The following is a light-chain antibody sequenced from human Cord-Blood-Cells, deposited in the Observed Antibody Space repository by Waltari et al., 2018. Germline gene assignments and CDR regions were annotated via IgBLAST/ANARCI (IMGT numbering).Light chain of an antibody. V-gene: IGKV3-20*01. CDR1: QSVSSGY. Sequence: LVLTQSPGTLSLSPGERAPLSCRASQSVSSGYLAWYQQKHGQAPRLLIYGASSRATAIPDRFSGSGSGTDFTLTISRLEPEDFAVYYCQQYGSSPPEYTFGQGTKLEIK. J-gene: IGKJ2*01. CDR3: QQYGSSPPEYT. CDR2: GAS.